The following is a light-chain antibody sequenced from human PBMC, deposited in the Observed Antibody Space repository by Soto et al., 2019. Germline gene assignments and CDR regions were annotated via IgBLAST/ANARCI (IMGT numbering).Light chain of an antibody. CDR1: SSDVGGYHY. Sequence: QSALTQPASVSGSPGQSITISCTGTSSDVGGYHYVSWYQQHPGKAPKLMIYEVSNRPSGVSNRFSGSKSGNTASLTISGLKAEDEADYFCSSYGSTSTRYVFGTGTKLTVL. J-gene: IGLJ1*01. CDR2: EVS. CDR3: SSYGSTSTRYV. V-gene: IGLV2-14*01.